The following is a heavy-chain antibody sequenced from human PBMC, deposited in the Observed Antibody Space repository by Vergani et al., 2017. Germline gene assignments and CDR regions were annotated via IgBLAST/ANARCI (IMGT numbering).Heavy chain of an antibody. CDR3: AKKSLGMGSSGYNDY. D-gene: IGHD3-22*01. J-gene: IGHJ4*02. Sequence: VQLVESGGGVVQPGRSLRLSCAASGFTFSSYAMSWVRPAPGKGLEWVSAISGSGGSTYYAASVKGRFTISRDNSKNTLYLQMNSLRAEDTAVYYCAKKSLGMGSSGYNDYWGQGTLVTVSS. CDR1: GFTFSSYA. CDR2: ISGSGGST. V-gene: IGHV3-23*04.